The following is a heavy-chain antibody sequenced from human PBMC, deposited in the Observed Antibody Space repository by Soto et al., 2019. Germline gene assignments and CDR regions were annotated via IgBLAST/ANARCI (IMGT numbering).Heavy chain of an antibody. Sequence: PSETLSLTCTVSGGSISIYYWSWIRQPPGKGLEWIGYINYSGNTNYNPSLRSRVTMSVNTSKKQFSLKVSSVTAADTAVYYCARDSASSSSRGLDSWGQGTLVTVSS. J-gene: IGHJ4*02. CDR1: GGSISIYY. CDR2: INYSGNT. V-gene: IGHV4-59*01. D-gene: IGHD6-6*01. CDR3: ARDSASSSSRGLDS.